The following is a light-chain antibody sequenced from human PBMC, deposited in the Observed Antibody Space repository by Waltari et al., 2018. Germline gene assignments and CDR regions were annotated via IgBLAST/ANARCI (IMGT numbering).Light chain of an antibody. V-gene: IGLV2-14*03. CDR3: GSYRYGSSLV. CDR1: SRDVGGYNF. J-gene: IGLJ2*01. CDR2: DVT. Sequence: QSALTQPASVSGSPGQSIAISCAGTSRDVGGYNFVSCSQQQPGKAPKPMIYDVTKRPSGVSDRFSGSKSGNTASLTISGLQAEDEGDYYCGSYRYGSSLVFGGGTRLTVL.